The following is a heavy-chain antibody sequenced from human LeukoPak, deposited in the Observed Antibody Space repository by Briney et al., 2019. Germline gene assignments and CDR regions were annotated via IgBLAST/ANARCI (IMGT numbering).Heavy chain of an antibody. J-gene: IGHJ4*02. CDR2: ISHEGTEK. D-gene: IGHD2-15*01. V-gene: IGHV3-30*03. Sequence: PGGSLRLSCTASGFTFSSSAMHWVRQAPGTGLEWVAFISHEGTEKYFADSVKGRFTISRDNSKNTLYLQMNSLRDEDTAVYYCATDRGWFFDNWGQGTLVTVAS. CDR1: GFTFSSSA. CDR3: ATDRGWFFDN.